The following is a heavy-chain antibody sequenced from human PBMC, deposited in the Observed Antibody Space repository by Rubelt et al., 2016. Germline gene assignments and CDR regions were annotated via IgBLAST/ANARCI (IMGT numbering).Heavy chain of an antibody. CDR2: IYQSGST. V-gene: IGHV4-38-2*01. D-gene: IGHD6-19*01. Sequence: EWIGSIYQSGSTYYNPSLKSRVTISIDTSKNQFSLKLSSVTAADTAVYYRARSRGWYGRSGAFDIWGQGTMVTVSS. CDR3: ARSRGWYGRSGAFDI. J-gene: IGHJ3*02.